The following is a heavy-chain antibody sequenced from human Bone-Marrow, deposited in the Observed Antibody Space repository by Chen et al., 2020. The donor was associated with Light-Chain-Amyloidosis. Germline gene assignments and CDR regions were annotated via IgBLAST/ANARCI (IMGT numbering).Heavy chain of an antibody. J-gene: IGHJ4*02. V-gene: IGHV3-23*01. CDR1: GFAFNTCA. CDR2: LSRSGAST. CDR3: VKSPESVLGYFDY. Sequence: EVQLLQSGGGLVQPGGSLRLSCVASGFAFNTCAMNWVRQAPGKGLEWISSLSRSGASTYYAGSVKGRFTISRDNSKNTLYLQMNRLRVEDTAVYYCVKSPESVLGYFDYWGQGTLATVSS. D-gene: IGHD3-22*01.